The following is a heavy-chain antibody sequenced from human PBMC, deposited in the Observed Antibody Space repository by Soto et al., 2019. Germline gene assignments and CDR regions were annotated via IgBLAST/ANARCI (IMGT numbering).Heavy chain of an antibody. Sequence: SETLSLTCTVSGGSISSYYWSWIRQPAGKGLEWIGRIYTSGSTNYNPSLKSRVTMSVDTSKNQFSLKPSSVTAADTAVYYCAREPVSHCSSTSCYYYGMDVWGQGTTVTVSS. V-gene: IGHV4-4*07. J-gene: IGHJ6*02. D-gene: IGHD2-2*01. CDR3: AREPVSHCSSTSCYYYGMDV. CDR2: IYTSGST. CDR1: GGSISSYY.